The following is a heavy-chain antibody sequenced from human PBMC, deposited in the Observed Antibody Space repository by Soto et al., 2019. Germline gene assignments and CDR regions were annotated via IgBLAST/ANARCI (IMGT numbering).Heavy chain of an antibody. V-gene: IGHV3-30*18. CDR1: GFTFSTHG. J-gene: IGHJ2*01. D-gene: IGHD2-15*01. CDR3: AKIYCGGGSCYWFFDL. Sequence: QVQLVESGGGVVQPGRSLRLSCAASGFTFSTHGMHWVRQAPGKGLEWVAVVSYDGGSKYYADSVKGRFTASRDNSKNTLYLEMKSLRTEDTAVYSCAKIYCGGGSCYWFFDLWGRGTLVTVSS. CDR2: VSYDGGSK.